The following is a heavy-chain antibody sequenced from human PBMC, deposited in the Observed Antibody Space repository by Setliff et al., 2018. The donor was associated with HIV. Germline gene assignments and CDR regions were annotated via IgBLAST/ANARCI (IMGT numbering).Heavy chain of an antibody. CDR1: GYTFTDYA. D-gene: IGHD2-8*01. V-gene: IGHV1-3*01. CDR3: ATKVYCTNGVCLDAFDL. Sequence: ASVKVSCKASGYTFTDYAMHWVRQAPGQSLEWMGWINAGNGNTNYAQKLQGRVTMTRDTSSSTAYMELSRLRSDDTAVYYCATKVYCTNGVCLDAFDLWGQGTMVTVSS. J-gene: IGHJ3*01. CDR2: INAGNGNT.